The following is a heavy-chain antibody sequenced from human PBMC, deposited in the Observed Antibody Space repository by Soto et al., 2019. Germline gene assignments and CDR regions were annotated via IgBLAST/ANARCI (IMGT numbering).Heavy chain of an antibody. Sequence: GASVKVSCKASGYTFSNSGISWVRQAPGQGLEWMGWMNPNSGNTGYAQKFQGRVTMTRNTSISTAYMELSSLRSEDTAVYYCANLDMITFGGIIGPNDEFDIWGQGTMVTVSS. CDR1: GYTFSNSG. J-gene: IGHJ3*02. CDR3: ANLDMITFGGIIGPNDEFDI. V-gene: IGHV1-8*02. CDR2: MNPNSGNT. D-gene: IGHD3-16*01.